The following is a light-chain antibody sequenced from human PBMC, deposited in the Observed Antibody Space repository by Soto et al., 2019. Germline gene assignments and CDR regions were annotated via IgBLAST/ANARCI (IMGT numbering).Light chain of an antibody. CDR3: QQYSDSPIT. Sequence: EIVLTQSPGTLSLSPGERATLSCRASQTVRTNYLAWFQHKPGQAPRLLIYGASSMATGIPDRFSGSGSGTDFTLTINRLEPEDFAVYFCQQYSDSPITFGGGTKVEIK. J-gene: IGKJ4*01. V-gene: IGKV3-20*01. CDR1: QTVRTNY. CDR2: GAS.